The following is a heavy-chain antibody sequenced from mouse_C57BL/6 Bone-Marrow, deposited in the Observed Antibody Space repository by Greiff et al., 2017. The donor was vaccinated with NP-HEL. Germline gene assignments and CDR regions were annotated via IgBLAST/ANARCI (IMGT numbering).Heavy chain of an antibody. D-gene: IGHD4-1*01. Sequence: VKLQQPGAELVRPGSSVKLSCKASGYTFTSYWMHWVKQRPIQGLEWIGNIDPSDSETHYNQKFKDKATLTVDKSSSTAYMQLSSLTSEDSAVYYCARDTWDVGDYWGQGTTLTVSS. V-gene: IGHV1-52*01. CDR2: IDPSDSET. CDR1: GYTFTSYW. CDR3: ARDTWDVGDY. J-gene: IGHJ2*01.